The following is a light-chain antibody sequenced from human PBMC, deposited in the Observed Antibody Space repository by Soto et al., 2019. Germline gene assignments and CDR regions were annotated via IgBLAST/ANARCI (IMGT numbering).Light chain of an antibody. CDR3: QQYNSWPHS. V-gene: IGKV3-15*01. CDR2: GAS. J-gene: IGKJ2*01. CDR1: QSISSD. Sequence: ETVLTQSPAILSVSLGESATFSCRASQSISSDLAWYQQKPGQVPRLLIYGASTRATGIPARFSGSGSGTEFTLTISGLQSEDFAVYHCQQYNSWPHSFGQGTKLEI.